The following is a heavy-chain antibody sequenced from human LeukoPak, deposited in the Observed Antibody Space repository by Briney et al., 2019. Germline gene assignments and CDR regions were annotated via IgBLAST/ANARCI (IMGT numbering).Heavy chain of an antibody. V-gene: IGHV3-23*01. Sequence: GGSLRLSCAASGFTFSSYTMTWVRQAPGKGLEWVSVISDSGGTTYYADSVKGRFTISRDNSKNTLYLQMNSLRAEDTAVYYCAKGRSGYIPDYWGQGTLVTVSS. J-gene: IGHJ4*02. CDR3: AKGRSGYIPDY. CDR1: GFTFSSYT. CDR2: ISDSGGTT. D-gene: IGHD2-2*02.